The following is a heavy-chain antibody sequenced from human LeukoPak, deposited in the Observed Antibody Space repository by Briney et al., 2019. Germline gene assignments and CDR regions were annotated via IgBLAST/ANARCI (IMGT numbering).Heavy chain of an antibody. CDR3: ARGGYSYGTDRGAFDI. V-gene: IGHV3-30*04. Sequence: GGSLRLSCAASGFTFSSYAMHWVRQAPGKGLEWVAVISYDGSNKYYADSVKGRFTISRDNSKNTLYLQMNSLRAEDTAVYYCARGGYSYGTDRGAFDIWGQGTMVTVSS. CDR2: ISYDGSNK. J-gene: IGHJ3*02. CDR1: GFTFSSYA. D-gene: IGHD5-18*01.